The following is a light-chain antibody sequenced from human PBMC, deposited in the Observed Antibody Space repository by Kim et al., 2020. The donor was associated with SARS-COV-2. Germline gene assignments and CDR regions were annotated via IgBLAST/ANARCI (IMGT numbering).Light chain of an antibody. CDR2: RNN. CDR1: TSNIERNY. V-gene: IGLV1-47*01. J-gene: IGLJ3*02. Sequence: GQMVTISCSGSTSNIERNYVYWYQQVPGTAPKVLIYRNNERPSGVPERFTAAKSGTTASLAISGLRSEDEADYYCAAWDDSLSGRVFGGGTKLTVL. CDR3: AAWDDSLSGRV.